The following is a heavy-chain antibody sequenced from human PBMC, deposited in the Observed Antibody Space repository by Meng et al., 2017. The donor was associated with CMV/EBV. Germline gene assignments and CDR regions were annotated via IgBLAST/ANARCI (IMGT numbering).Heavy chain of an antibody. D-gene: IGHD6-13*01. CDR3: ARHKQQLVR. V-gene: IGHV4-39*01. CDR1: GGSISSSSFY. Sequence: SETLSLTWTVSGGSISSSSFYWGWIRQPQGKGLGWIGSIYYSGSTYYNPSLKSRVTISVDTYKNQFSLKLSSVTAAETAVYYCARHKQQLVRWGQGTLVTVSS. CDR2: IYYSGST. J-gene: IGHJ4*02.